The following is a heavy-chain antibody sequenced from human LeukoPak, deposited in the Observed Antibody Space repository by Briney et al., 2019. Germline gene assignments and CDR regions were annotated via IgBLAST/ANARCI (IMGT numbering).Heavy chain of an antibody. D-gene: IGHD5-12*01. J-gene: IGHJ4*02. CDR2: ISSSSSYI. V-gene: IGHV3-21*01. CDR3: ARERDYSGQLDY. CDR1: GFTFSSYS. Sequence: GGSLRLSCAASGFTFSSYSMNWVRQAPGKGLEWVSSISSSSSYIYYADSVKGRFTISRDNAKNSLYLQMNSLRAEDTAVYYCARERDYSGQLDYWGQGALVTVSS.